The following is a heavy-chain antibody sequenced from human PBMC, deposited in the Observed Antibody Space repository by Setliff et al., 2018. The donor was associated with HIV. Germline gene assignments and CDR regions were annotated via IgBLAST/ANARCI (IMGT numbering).Heavy chain of an antibody. J-gene: IGHJ6*02. Sequence: PGESLKISCKGSGYSFTNYWISWVRQMPGKGLEWMGRIDPTDSYINYSPSFQGHVTISADKSISSAYLQWSRLKASDTAMYYCARHEAGGCMDVWGQGTTVTVSS. CDR2: IDPTDSYI. CDR3: ARHEAGGCMDV. V-gene: IGHV5-10-1*01. CDR1: GYSFTNYW. D-gene: IGHD3-10*01.